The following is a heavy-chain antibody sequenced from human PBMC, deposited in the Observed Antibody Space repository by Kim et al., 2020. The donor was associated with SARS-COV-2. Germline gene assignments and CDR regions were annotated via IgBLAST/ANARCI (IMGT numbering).Heavy chain of an antibody. D-gene: IGHD3-10*01. V-gene: IGHV4-59*13. J-gene: IGHJ6*02. CDR3: ARGWFGELPEYGMEV. CDR2: IYYSGST. CDR1: GGSISSYY. Sequence: SETLSLTCTVSGGSISSYYWSWIRQPPGKGLEWIGYIYYSGSTKYNPSLKSRVTISVDKCKNQFSLKLSSVTAADTAVYYCARGWFGELPEYGMEVWGQGTTVTVSS.